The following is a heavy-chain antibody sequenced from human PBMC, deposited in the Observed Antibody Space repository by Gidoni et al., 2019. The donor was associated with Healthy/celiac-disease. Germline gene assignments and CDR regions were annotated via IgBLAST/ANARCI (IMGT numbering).Heavy chain of an antibody. J-gene: IGHJ4*02. CDR2: ISYDGSNK. Sequence: QVQLVESGGGVVQPGRSLRLSCAASGFTFSRYAMHWVRQAPGKGLEWVAVISYDGSNKYYADSVKGRFTISRDNSKNTLYLQMNSLRAEDTAVYYCARNRVYYDILTGPEGYWGQGTLVTVSS. CDR1: GFTFSRYA. V-gene: IGHV3-30-3*01. CDR3: ARNRVYYDILTGPEGY. D-gene: IGHD3-9*01.